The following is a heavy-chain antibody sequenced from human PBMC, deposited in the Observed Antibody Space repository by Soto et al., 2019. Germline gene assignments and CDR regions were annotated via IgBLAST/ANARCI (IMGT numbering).Heavy chain of an antibody. CDR1: GGTFSSYA. J-gene: IGHJ6*02. CDR2: IIPIFGTA. V-gene: IGHV1-69*13. Sequence: GASVKVSCKASGGTFSSYAISWVRQAPGQGLEWMGGIIPIFGTANYAQKFQGRVTITADESTSTAYMELSSLRSEDTAVYYCARQVGATTSSYYYYGMDVWGQGTTVTVSS. CDR3: ARQVGATTSSYYYYGMDV. D-gene: IGHD1-26*01.